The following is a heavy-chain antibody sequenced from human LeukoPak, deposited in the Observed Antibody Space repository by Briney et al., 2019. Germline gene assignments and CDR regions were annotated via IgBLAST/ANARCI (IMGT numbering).Heavy chain of an antibody. J-gene: IGHJ5*02. CDR2: IYTSGST. CDR3: ARHYPYGSGSYFRRRFDP. V-gene: IGHV4-61*02. CDR1: GGSIRSGSYY. Sequence: SETLSLTCTVSGGSIRSGSYYWSWIRQPAGKGLEWIGRIYTSGSTNYNPSLQSRVTISVDTSKNQFSLKLSSVAAADTAVYYCARHYPYGSGSYFRRRFDPWGQGTLVTVSS. D-gene: IGHD3-10*01.